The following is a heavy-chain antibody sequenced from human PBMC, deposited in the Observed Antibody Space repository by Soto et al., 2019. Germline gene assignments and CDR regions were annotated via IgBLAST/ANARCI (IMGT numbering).Heavy chain of an antibody. CDR3: ARGVTPIDY. V-gene: IGHV1-18*01. CDR1: GYTFTNFG. CDR2: ISAYNGNT. D-gene: IGHD2-21*02. Sequence: QVPLVQSGAEVKKPGASVKVSCKASGYTFTNFGISWVRQAPGQGLEWMGWISAYNGNTNYAQKCQGSVTMTTDTSTSTAYMEVRSLRCDGTAVYYCARGVTPIDYWGQGTLVTVSS. J-gene: IGHJ4*02.